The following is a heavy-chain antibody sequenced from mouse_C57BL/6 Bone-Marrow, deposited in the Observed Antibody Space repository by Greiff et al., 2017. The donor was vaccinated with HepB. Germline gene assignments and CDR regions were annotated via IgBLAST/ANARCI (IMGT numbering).Heavy chain of an antibody. D-gene: IGHD2-3*01. V-gene: IGHV5-12*01. CDR3: ARPGGYWV. CDR1: GFTFSDYY. J-gene: IGHJ1*03. CDR2: ISNGGGST. Sequence: DVMLVESGGGLVQPGGSLKLSCAASGFTFSDYYMYWVRQTPEKRLEWVAYISNGGGSTYYPDTVKGRFTISRDNAKNTLYLQMSRLKSEDTAMYYCARPGGYWVWGTGTTVTVSS.